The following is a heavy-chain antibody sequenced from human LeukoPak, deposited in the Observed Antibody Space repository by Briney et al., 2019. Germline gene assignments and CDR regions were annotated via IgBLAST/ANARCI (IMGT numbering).Heavy chain of an antibody. CDR1: GGSISSYY. Sequence: SETLSLTCTVSGGSISSYYWSWIRQPPGKGLEWIGYIYYSGSTNYNPSLKSRVTISVDTSKNQFSLKLSSVTAADTAVYYCARADILTGYYGGSWYYFDYWGQGTLVTVSS. V-gene: IGHV4-59*01. J-gene: IGHJ4*02. D-gene: IGHD3-9*01. CDR2: IYYSGST. CDR3: ARADILTGYYGGSWYYFDY.